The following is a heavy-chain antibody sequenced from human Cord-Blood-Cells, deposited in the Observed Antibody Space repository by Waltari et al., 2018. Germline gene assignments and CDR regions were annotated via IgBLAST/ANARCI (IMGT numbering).Heavy chain of an antibody. CDR1: GFTVSSNY. D-gene: IGHD1-26*01. J-gene: IGHJ3*02. CDR3: ARGGGSYYAFDI. CDR2: IYRGGST. V-gene: IGHV3-53*04. Sequence: EVQLVESGGGLVQPGGSLRLSCAASGFTVSSNYLSWVRQAPGKGLGWSSVIYRGGSTYYADPVKGRFTISRHNSKNTLSLQMNSLRAEDTSVYYCARGGGSYYAFDIWGQGTMVTVSS.